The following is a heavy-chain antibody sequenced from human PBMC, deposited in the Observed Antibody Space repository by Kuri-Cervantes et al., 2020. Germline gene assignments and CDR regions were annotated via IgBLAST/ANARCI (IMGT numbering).Heavy chain of an antibody. V-gene: IGHV1-8*01. CDR3: AREGVECSSTSCYPWGGMDV. D-gene: IGHD2-2*01. J-gene: IGHJ6*02. Sequence: ASVKVSCKASGYTFPTYDVNWVRQASGQGLEWMGWMNPNSGNTVYAQKFQGRVTMTTDTSTSTAYMELRSLRSDDTAVYYCAREGVECSSTSCYPWGGMDVWGQGTTVTVSS. CDR1: GYTFPTYD. CDR2: MNPNSGNT.